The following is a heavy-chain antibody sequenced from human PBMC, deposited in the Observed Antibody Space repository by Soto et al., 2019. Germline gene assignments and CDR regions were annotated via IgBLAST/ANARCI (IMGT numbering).Heavy chain of an antibody. CDR2: IWYDGSNK. D-gene: IGHD4-4*01. CDR3: ARERSATVGDYYYGMDV. CDR1: GFTFSSYG. V-gene: IGHV3-33*01. J-gene: IGHJ6*02. Sequence: GGSLRLSCAAAGFTFSSYGMHWVRQAPGKGLEWVAVIWYDGSNKYYADSVKGRFTISRDNSKNTLYLQMNSLRAEDTAVYYCARERSATVGDYYYGMDVWGQGTTVTVS.